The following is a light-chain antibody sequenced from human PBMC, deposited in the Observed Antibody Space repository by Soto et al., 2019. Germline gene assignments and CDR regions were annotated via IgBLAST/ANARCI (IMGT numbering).Light chain of an antibody. V-gene: IGLV3-21*02. CDR1: NIGSKT. CDR3: QVWDVSTVHYV. CDR2: DDS. J-gene: IGLJ1*01. Sequence: ELTQPPSMSVAPVQTARITCGGNNIGSKTVHWYQQKAGQAPVLVVYDDSDRPSGIPERFSGSNSGNTATLTISRVEAGDEADYYCQVWDVSTVHYVFGTGTKVTVL.